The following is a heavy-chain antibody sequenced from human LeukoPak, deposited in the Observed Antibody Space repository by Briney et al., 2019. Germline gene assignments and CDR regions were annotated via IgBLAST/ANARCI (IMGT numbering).Heavy chain of an antibody. J-gene: IGHJ4*02. D-gene: IGHD2-15*01. CDR3: AKRGSSETRWYPFDY. V-gene: IGHV3-23*01. Sequence: GGSLRLSCVGSGFIFRKYAMTWVRQAPGKGLEWVSTISGGGDSTWNADSVKGRFTVSRDNSKNTLYLQMSSLRVEDTAVYYCAKRGSSETRWYPFDYWGQGTLVTVSS. CDR2: ISGGGDST. CDR1: GFIFRKYA.